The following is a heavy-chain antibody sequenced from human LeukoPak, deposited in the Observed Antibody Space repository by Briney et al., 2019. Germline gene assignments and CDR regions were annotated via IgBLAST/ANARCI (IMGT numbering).Heavy chain of an antibody. Sequence: GESLKISCKGSGYSFTSYWIGWVRQMPGKGLEWMGIIYPGDSDTRYSPSFQGQVTISADKSISTAYLQWSSLKASDTAKYYCARIESYGTYDFWSGPDYWGQGTLVTVSS. J-gene: IGHJ4*02. CDR3: ARIESYGTYDFWSGPDY. CDR1: GYSFTSYW. D-gene: IGHD3-3*01. CDR2: IYPGDSDT. V-gene: IGHV5-51*01.